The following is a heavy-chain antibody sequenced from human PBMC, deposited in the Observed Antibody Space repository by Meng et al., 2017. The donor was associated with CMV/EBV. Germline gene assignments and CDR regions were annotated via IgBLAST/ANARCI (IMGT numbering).Heavy chain of an antibody. CDR1: GGSISSYY. CDR3: ARDRRVRGVIGYYYYGMDV. CDR2: IYYSGST. Sequence: GSLRLSCTVSGGSISSYYWSWIRQPPGKGLEWIGYIYYSGSTNYNPSLKSRVTISVDTSKNQFSLKLSSVTAADTAVYYCARDRRVRGVIGYYYYGMDVWGQGTTVTV. D-gene: IGHD3-10*01. V-gene: IGHV4-59*01. J-gene: IGHJ6*02.